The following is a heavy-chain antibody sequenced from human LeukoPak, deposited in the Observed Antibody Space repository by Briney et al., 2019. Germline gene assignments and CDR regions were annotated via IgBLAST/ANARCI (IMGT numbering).Heavy chain of an antibody. CDR2: MNPNSGNT. V-gene: IGHV1-8*01. J-gene: IGHJ4*02. Sequence: ASVKVSCKASGYTFTSYDINWVRQATGQGLEWMGWMNPNSGNTGYAQKFQGRVTMTRNTSISTAYMELSSLRSEDTAVYYCARGGYDSSSYYGYYFDYWGQGTLVTVSS. CDR3: ARGGYDSSSYYGYYFDY. CDR1: GYTFTSYD. D-gene: IGHD3-22*01.